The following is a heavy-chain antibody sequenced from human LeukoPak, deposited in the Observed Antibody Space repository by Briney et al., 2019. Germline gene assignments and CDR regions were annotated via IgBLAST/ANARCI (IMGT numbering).Heavy chain of an antibody. D-gene: IGHD3-10*01. CDR3: AKEQESGIYGMDV. Sequence: ASVKVSCKASGYTFTSYGISWVRQAPGQGLEWMGWISSYNGNTNYAQKLQGRVTMTTDTSTSTAYMELRSLRSDDTAVYYCAKEQESGIYGMDVWGQGTTVTVSS. CDR1: GYTFTSYG. J-gene: IGHJ6*02. V-gene: IGHV1-18*01. CDR2: ISSYNGNT.